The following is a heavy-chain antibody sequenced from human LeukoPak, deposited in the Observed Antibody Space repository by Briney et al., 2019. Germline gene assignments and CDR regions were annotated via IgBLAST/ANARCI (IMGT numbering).Heavy chain of an antibody. V-gene: IGHV1-8*01. Sequence: ASVKVSCKASGYTFTSYDINWVRQAPGQGLEWMGWMNPNSDNAGYAQKFQGRVTMTRNPSISTAYMELSSLRSEDTAVYYCARNVRDTGAFDYWGQGTLVTVSS. J-gene: IGHJ4*02. CDR3: ARNVRDTGAFDY. CDR2: MNPNSDNA. CDR1: GYTFTSYD. D-gene: IGHD5-18*01.